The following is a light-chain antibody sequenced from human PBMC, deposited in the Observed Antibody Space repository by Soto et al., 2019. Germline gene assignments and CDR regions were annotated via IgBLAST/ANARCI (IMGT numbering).Light chain of an antibody. CDR1: DTISTF. CDR2: GAS. CDR3: QQFFSAVLT. V-gene: IGKV1-39*01. J-gene: IGKJ4*01. Sequence: DIQLTQSPSSLSASLGDSITITCRASDTISTFLNWYQVQPGKAPRLLVYGASYLQVGVPVRFRGSGSGTLCTLTSDNLQREDLASYFCQQFFSAVLTFGGGTRVDI.